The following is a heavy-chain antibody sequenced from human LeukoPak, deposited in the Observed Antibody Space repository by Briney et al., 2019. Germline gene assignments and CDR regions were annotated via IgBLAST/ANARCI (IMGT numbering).Heavy chain of an antibody. CDR2: ISYDGSNK. Sequence: GGSLRLSCAASGFTFSSYAMHWVRQAPGKGLEWVAVISYDGSNKYYADSVKGRFTISRDNSKNTLYLQMNSLRAEDTAVYYCTRHWDSGSYELPDAFDIWGQGTMVTVSS. J-gene: IGHJ3*02. V-gene: IGHV3-30*04. CDR3: TRHWDSGSYELPDAFDI. CDR1: GFTFSSYA. D-gene: IGHD1-26*01.